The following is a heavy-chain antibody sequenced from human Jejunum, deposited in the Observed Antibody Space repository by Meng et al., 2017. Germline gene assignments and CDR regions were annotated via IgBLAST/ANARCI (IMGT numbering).Heavy chain of an antibody. CDR2: INPKSGGM. V-gene: IGHV1-2*05. J-gene: IGHJ6*02. CDR3: ARECDGGNCYPTDAHTGPRVYSYGMDV. Sequence: ASVKVSCKTSGYTFTGYYIHWLRQAPGQGLEWMGRINPKSGGMNYAEKFQGRVTMTRDTSITTAYMEMCRLRSDDTGVYYRARECDGGNCYPTDAHTGPRVYSYGMDVWGQGTTVTVSS. D-gene: IGHD2-15*01. CDR1: GYTFTGYY.